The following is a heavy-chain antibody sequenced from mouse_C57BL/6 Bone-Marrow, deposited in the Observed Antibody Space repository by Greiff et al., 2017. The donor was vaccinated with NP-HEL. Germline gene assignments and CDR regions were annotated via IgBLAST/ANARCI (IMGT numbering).Heavy chain of an antibody. D-gene: IGHD2-4*01. CDR3: AREEDYDYFDY. Sequence: VQLQQPGAELVMPGASVKLSCKASGYTFTSYWMHWVKQRPGQGLEWIGEIDPSDSYTNYNQKFKGKSTLTVDKSSSTAYMQLSSLTSEDSAVYYCAREEDYDYFDYWGQGTTLTVSS. CDR2: IDPSDSYT. CDR1: GYTFTSYW. J-gene: IGHJ2*01. V-gene: IGHV1-69*01.